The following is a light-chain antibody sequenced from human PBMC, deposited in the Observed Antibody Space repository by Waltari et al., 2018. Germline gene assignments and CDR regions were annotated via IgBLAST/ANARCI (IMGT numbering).Light chain of an antibody. CDR1: QNLLYNVDNKNY. J-gene: IGKJ2*01. Sequence: DIVMTQSPDSLAVSLGERVTINCRSSQNLLYNVDNKNYLAWFQQNPGTPPKLLIYWASTRESGVPDVFSGSGSGTEFTLTISSLQAADVAVYYCQQCYSTPYTFGQGTKLEIK. CDR3: QQCYSTPYT. CDR2: WAS. V-gene: IGKV4-1*01.